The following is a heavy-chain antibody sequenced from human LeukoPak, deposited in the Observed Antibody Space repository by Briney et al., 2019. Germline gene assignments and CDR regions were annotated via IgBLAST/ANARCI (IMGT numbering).Heavy chain of an antibody. Sequence: PSETLSLTCTVSGGSISSYYWSWIRQPPEKGLEWIGYIYTSGSTNYNPSLKSRVTISVDTSKNQFSLKLSSVTAADTAVYYCARTQGYCSSTSCYFDYWGQGTLVTVSS. V-gene: IGHV4-4*09. CDR3: ARTQGYCSSTSCYFDY. CDR1: GGSISSYY. CDR2: IYTSGST. D-gene: IGHD2-2*01. J-gene: IGHJ4*02.